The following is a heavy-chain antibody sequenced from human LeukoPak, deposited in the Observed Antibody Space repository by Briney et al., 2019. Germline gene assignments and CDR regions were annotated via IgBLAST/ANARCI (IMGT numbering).Heavy chain of an antibody. CDR1: GGSISSGSYY. V-gene: IGHV4-61*02. Sequence: SQTLSLTCTVSGGSISSGSYYWSWIRQPAGKGLEWIGRIYTSGSTNYNPSLKSRVTISVDTSKNQFSLKLSSVTAADTAVYYCARVADGDYFDYWGQGTLVTVSS. D-gene: IGHD6-6*01. J-gene: IGHJ4*02. CDR2: IYTSGST. CDR3: ARVADGDYFDY.